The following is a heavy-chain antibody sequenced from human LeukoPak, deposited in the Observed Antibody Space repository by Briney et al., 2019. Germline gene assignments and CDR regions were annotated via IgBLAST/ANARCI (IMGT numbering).Heavy chain of an antibody. D-gene: IGHD3-10*01. Sequence: GGSPRLSCEASGFSFSSYWMSWVRQAPGKGPEWVANIKQDESEKYSVDSVKGRFTISRDNAKNSLYLQMKNLRADDTSLYYCARLSAYYYGSYFYYYMDVWGKGTTVTVSS. CDR3: ARLSAYYYGSYFYYYMDV. J-gene: IGHJ6*03. V-gene: IGHV3-7*01. CDR1: GFSFSSYW. CDR2: IKQDESEK.